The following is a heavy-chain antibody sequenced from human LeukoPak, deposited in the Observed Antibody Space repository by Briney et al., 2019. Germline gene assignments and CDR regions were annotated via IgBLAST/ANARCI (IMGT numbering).Heavy chain of an antibody. V-gene: IGHV3-53*01. D-gene: IGHD5-24*01. CDR1: GFSVPNKY. CDR3: ARGDGYNFFDY. J-gene: IGHJ4*02. CDR2: FYVGGAT. Sequence: PGGALRLSCAVSGFSVPNKYMSWVRQAPGEGLEWVSVFYVGGATYYADSVKGRFTISRDNSENTLYLQMKSLRAEDTAVYYCARGDGYNFFDYWGQGTLVTVSS.